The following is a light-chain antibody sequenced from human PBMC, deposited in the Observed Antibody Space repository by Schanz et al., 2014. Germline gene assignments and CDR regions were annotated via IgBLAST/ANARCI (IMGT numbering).Light chain of an antibody. J-gene: IGLJ1*01. CDR2: EVN. Sequence: QSALNQPPSASGSPGQSVTISCTGTSSDVGAYDYVSWYQQHPGKVPKLIIYEVNKRPSGVPDRFSGSKSGNTASLTVSGLQAEEEADYYCSSYAGSNHAYVFGTGTKLTVL. V-gene: IGLV2-8*01. CDR1: SSDVGAYDY. CDR3: SSYAGSNHAYV.